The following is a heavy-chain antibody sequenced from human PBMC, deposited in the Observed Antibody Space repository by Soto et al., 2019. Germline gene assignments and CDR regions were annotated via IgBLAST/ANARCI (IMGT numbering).Heavy chain of an antibody. V-gene: IGHV4-30-2*01. D-gene: IGHD3-3*01. CDR1: GGSISSGGYS. Sequence: QLQLQESGSGLVKPSQTLSLNCAVSGGSISSGGYSWSGIRQPPGKGLEWIGYIYHSGSTYCNPSLKSRVPISFDRSKNQFSLKLSSVTAADTAVYYFARSRGGFLGSYGMDVWGQGTTVTVSS. CDR3: ARSRGGFLGSYGMDV. CDR2: IYHSGST. J-gene: IGHJ6*02.